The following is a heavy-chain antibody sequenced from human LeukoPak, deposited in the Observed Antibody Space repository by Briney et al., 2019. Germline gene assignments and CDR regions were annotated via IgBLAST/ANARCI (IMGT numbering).Heavy chain of an antibody. CDR1: GFTFDDYA. Sequence: PGGSLRLSCAASGFTFDDYAMHWVRQAPGKGLEWVSGISWNSGSIGYADSVKGRFTISRDNANNSLYLQMNSLRAEDTALYYCARGSSFHNYWGQGTLVTVSS. CDR3: ARGSSFHNY. D-gene: IGHD6-13*01. J-gene: IGHJ4*02. V-gene: IGHV3-9*01. CDR2: ISWNSGSI.